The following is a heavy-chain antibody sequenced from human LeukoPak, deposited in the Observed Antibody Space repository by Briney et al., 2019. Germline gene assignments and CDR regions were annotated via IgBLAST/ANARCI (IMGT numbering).Heavy chain of an antibody. Sequence: ASETLSLTCTVSGGSISSYYWSWIRQPPGKGLEWIGYIYYSGSTNYNPSLKSRVTISVDTSKNQFSLKLSSVTAADTAVYYCARDTRLTEGIYYYYYYMDVWGKGTTVTVSS. J-gene: IGHJ6*03. CDR2: IYYSGST. CDR3: ARDTRLTEGIYYYYYYMDV. CDR1: GGSISSYY. D-gene: IGHD3-9*01. V-gene: IGHV4-59*01.